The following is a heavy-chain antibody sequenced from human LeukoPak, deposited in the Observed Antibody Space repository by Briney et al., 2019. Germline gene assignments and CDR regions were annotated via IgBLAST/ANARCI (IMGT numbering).Heavy chain of an antibody. CDR3: AKGLFGYCSSTSCYPLDY. J-gene: IGHJ4*02. CDR1: GFTFSTYA. CDR2: ISGSAGST. D-gene: IGHD2-2*03. V-gene: IGHV3-23*01. Sequence: AGGSLRLSCAASGFTFSTYAMSWVRQAPGKGLEWVSVISGSAGSTYYADSVKGRFTISRDNSKSTLYLQMNSLRAEDTAVYYCAKGLFGYCSSTSCYPLDYWGQGTLVTVSS.